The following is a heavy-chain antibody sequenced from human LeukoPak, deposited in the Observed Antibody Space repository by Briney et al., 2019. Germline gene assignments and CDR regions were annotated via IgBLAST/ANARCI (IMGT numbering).Heavy chain of an antibody. J-gene: IGHJ4*02. Sequence: ESGPMLVKPTQTLTLTCTFSGFSLSTSGVGVGWVRQPPGKALEWLALIYWNDDKRYSPSLKSRLTITKDTSKNQVVLTMTNMDPVDTATYYCAHTTYSSSWYYFDYWGQGTLVTVSS. D-gene: IGHD6-13*01. CDR2: IYWNDDK. CDR1: GFSLSTSGVG. V-gene: IGHV2-5*01. CDR3: AHTTYSSSWYYFDY.